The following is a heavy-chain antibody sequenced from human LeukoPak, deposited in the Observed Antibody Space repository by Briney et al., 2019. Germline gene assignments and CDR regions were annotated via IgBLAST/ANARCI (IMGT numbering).Heavy chain of an antibody. J-gene: IGHJ4*02. V-gene: IGHV4-61*08. CDR3: ASGPRNYYYSGSYHH. Sequence: SETLSLTCGVSGGSFNSDDYYWNWIRQPPGRGLEWIGYIYYGGNTNYNPSLRSRVTISMDTSKNQFSLKVNSVTAADTAVYFCASGPRNYYYSGSYHHWGQGTLVTVSS. CDR2: IYYGGNT. CDR1: GGSFNSDDYY. D-gene: IGHD3-10*01.